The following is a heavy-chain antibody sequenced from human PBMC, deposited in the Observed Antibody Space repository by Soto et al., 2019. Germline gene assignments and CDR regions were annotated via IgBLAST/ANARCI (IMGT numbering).Heavy chain of an antibody. J-gene: IGHJ4*02. CDR3: ARAIKRWEVHYYFDY. V-gene: IGHV1-69*06. CDR2: IVVISNTA. D-gene: IGHD1-26*01. Sequence: QVVLLQSGAEVKEPGSSVRVSCEVSGSTFNNFTFSWVRQAPGHGPEWMGGIVVISNTADYSQRFQDRVTITADTSTNRLYMELGRLTFEDTAVYYCARAIKRWEVHYYFDYWGQGTLVTVSS. CDR1: GSTFNNFT.